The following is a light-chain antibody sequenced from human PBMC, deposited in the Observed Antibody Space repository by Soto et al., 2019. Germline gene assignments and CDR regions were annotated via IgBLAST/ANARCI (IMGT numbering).Light chain of an antibody. V-gene: IGKV1-13*02. J-gene: IGKJ5*01. CDR3: QQYNSYPYT. CDR2: DAS. CDR1: QSIIRY. Sequence: IQMTQYPSSLSASVGDRVTITCRASQSIIRYLNWYQQKPGKAPNLLIYDASSLESGVPSRFSGSGSGTEFTLTISSLQPDDFATYYCQQYNSYPYTFGQGTRLEIK.